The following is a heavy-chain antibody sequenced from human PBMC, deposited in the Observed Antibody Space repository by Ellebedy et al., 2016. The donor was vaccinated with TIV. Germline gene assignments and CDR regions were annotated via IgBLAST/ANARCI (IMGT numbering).Heavy chain of an antibody. CDR3: ARRGSYGDYAGQVNPLFDP. V-gene: IGHV3-7*01. Sequence: GESLKISCAASGFNFRSYWMTSVRQAPGKGLEWVAKIRQEGDEIYYVESVKGRFTISRDNAKNSLFLQMNSLRVEDTAVYYCARRGSYGDYAGQVNPLFDPWGQGTLVTVSS. J-gene: IGHJ5*02. CDR2: IRQEGDEI. CDR1: GFNFRSYW. D-gene: IGHD4-17*01.